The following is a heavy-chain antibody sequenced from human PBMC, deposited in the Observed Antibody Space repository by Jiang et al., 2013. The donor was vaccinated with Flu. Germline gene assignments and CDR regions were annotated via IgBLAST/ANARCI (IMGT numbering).Heavy chain of an antibody. CDR3: ARDLPGYYGSGSYYPNLYYGMDV. CDR2: IIPILGIA. Sequence: SGAEVKKPGSSVKVSCKASGGTFSSYTISWVRQAPGQGLEWMGRIIPILGIANYAQKFQGRVTITADKSTSTAYMELSSLRSEDTAVYYCARDLPGYYGSGSYYPNLYYGMDVWGQGTTVTVSS. CDR1: GGTFSSYT. J-gene: IGHJ6*02. V-gene: IGHV1-69*04. D-gene: IGHD3-10*01.